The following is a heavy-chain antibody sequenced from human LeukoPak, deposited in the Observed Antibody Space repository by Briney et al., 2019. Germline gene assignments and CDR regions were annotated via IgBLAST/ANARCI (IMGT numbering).Heavy chain of an antibody. CDR1: GFPFRDYY. Sequence: GGSLRLSCAASGFPFRDYYMTWIRQAPGKGLEWISYISRSGDTLYYADSVEGRFTISRDNAKNSLFLQMNSLRADDTAVYYCARDLSRIPLGQQLETNVGDYWGQGTLVTVSS. D-gene: IGHD6-13*01. J-gene: IGHJ4*02. CDR3: ARDLSRIPLGQQLETNVGDY. V-gene: IGHV3-11*01. CDR2: ISRSGDTL.